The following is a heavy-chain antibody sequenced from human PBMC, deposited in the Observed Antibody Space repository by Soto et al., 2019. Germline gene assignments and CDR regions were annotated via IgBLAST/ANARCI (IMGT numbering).Heavy chain of an antibody. J-gene: IGHJ4*02. D-gene: IGHD2-2*01. CDR3: AREYCSSSGCSHYFDY. CDR2: INPTSGGT. Sequence: SVKVSCKASGYTFPGHYMHWVRQAPVQGLEWMALINPTSGGTNYAQKFQGRVTMTWDTSISTAYMELSRLRSDDTAIYYCAREYCSSSGCSHYFDYWGQGTLVTVSS. V-gene: IGHV1-2*02. CDR1: GYTFPGHY.